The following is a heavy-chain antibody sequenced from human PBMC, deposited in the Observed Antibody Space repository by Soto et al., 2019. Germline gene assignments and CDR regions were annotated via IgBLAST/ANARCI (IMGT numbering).Heavy chain of an antibody. J-gene: IGHJ4*02. CDR3: ARDLQAMVRGVSDY. V-gene: IGHV3-21*01. CDR1: GFTFSSYS. CDR2: ISSSSSYI. Sequence: LRLSCAASGFTFSSYSMNWVRQAPGKGLEWVSSISSSSSYIYYADSVKGRFTISRDNAKNSLYLQMNSLRAEDTAVYYCARDLQAMVRGVSDYWGQGTLVTVSS. D-gene: IGHD3-10*01.